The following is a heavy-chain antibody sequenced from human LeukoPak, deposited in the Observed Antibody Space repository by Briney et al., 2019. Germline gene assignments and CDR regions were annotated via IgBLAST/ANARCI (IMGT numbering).Heavy chain of an antibody. CDR3: AKDSSYYDILTGYSYYFDY. CDR1: GFTFSSYA. Sequence: PGRSLRLSCAASGFTFSSYAMHWVRQAPGKGLEWVAVISYDGSNKYYADSVKGRFTISRDNSKNTLYLQMNSLRAEDTAVYYCAKDSSYYDILTGYSYYFDYWGQGTLVTVSS. D-gene: IGHD3-9*01. V-gene: IGHV3-30-3*01. J-gene: IGHJ4*02. CDR2: ISYDGSNK.